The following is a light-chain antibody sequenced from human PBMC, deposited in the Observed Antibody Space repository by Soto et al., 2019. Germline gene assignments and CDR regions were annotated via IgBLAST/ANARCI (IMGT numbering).Light chain of an antibody. V-gene: IGKV3-15*01. J-gene: IGKJ2*01. CDR3: QSYNDWPFT. CDR2: GAS. Sequence: EIVMTQSPATLSVSPGGRVTLSCRASERLSTYLAWYQQKPGQAPRLLIYGASTKATGIPARFSGSGSATDFTLTISSLQSEDFAVYYCQSYNDWPFTFGQGTKLEI. CDR1: ERLSTY.